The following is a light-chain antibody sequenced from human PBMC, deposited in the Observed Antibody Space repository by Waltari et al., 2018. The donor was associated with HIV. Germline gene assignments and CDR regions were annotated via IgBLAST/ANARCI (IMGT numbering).Light chain of an antibody. J-gene: IGKJ2*01. CDR3: QHSGNWPRS. CDR2: AAS. Sequence: EILLTQSPATLSLSPGERATLSCRASQNINAYLAWYQQRPGQAPRLRIYAASTRATGIPARFSGSGYGTDFTLSIGSLEAEDSAVYYCQHSGNWPRSFGQGTKVEIK. CDR1: QNINAY. V-gene: IGKV3-11*01.